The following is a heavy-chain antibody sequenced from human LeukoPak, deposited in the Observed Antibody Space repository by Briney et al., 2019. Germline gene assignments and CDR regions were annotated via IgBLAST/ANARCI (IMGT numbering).Heavy chain of an antibody. CDR1: GFTFSSYG. CDR2: IRYDGSNK. Sequence: GGSLRLSCAASGFTFSSYGMHWVRQAPGKGLEWVAFIRYDGSNKYYADSVKGRFTISRDNAKNSLYLQMNSLRGEDTAVYYCARDSGYGSKPYWFDYWGQGTLVTVSS. J-gene: IGHJ4*02. CDR3: ARDSGYGSKPYWFDY. D-gene: IGHD4-23*01. V-gene: IGHV3-30*02.